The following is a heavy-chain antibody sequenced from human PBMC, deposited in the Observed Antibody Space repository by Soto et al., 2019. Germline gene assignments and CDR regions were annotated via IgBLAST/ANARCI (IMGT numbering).Heavy chain of an antibody. Sequence: GGSLRLSCAASGFTFSSYGMHWVRQAPGKGLEWVAVIWYDGSNKYYADFVKGRFTISRDNSKNTLYLQMNSLRAEDTAVYYCARDDYYDSSGYYGYWGQGTLVTVSS. CDR3: ARDDYYDSSGYYGY. CDR2: IWYDGSNK. CDR1: GFTFSSYG. J-gene: IGHJ4*02. V-gene: IGHV3-33*01. D-gene: IGHD3-22*01.